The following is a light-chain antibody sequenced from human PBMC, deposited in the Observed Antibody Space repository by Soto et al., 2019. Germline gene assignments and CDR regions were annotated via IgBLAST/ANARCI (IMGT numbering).Light chain of an antibody. V-gene: IGKV3-20*01. CDR1: QSISSGY. CDR3: HQYGSSLFT. J-gene: IGKJ3*01. Sequence: IVLTQSPGTLSLSPGERATLSCRASQSISSGYLAWYQQKPGQPPRLLIYGSSSRATDIPDRFSGSGSGRDFTPTISRLEPEDFAVYYCHQYGSSLFTFGPGTKVDIK. CDR2: GSS.